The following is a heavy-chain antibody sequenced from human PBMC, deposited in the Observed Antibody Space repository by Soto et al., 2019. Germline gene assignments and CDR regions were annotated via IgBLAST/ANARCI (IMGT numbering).Heavy chain of an antibody. CDR1: GFTFSSYS. CDR3: ARDWQLYISSSSSRFDY. J-gene: IGHJ4*02. D-gene: IGHD6-6*01. Sequence: EVQLVESGGGLVQPGGSLRLSCAASGFTFSSYSMNWVRQAPGKGLEWVSYISSSSSTIYYADSVKGRFTISRDNAKNSLYLQMNSLRDEDTAVYYCARDWQLYISSSSSRFDYWGQGTLVTVSS. CDR2: ISSSSSTI. V-gene: IGHV3-48*02.